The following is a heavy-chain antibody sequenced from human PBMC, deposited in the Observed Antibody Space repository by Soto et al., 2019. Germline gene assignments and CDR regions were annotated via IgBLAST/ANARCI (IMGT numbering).Heavy chain of an antibody. J-gene: IGHJ4*02. Sequence: ASVKVSCKASGGTFSSYAISWVRQAPGQGLEWMGGIIPIFGTANYAQKFQGRVTITADESTSTAYMELSSLRSEDTAVYYCARGPRSDRGYSGYGNYWGQGTLVTVSS. CDR1: GGTFSSYA. CDR2: IIPIFGTA. V-gene: IGHV1-69*13. D-gene: IGHD5-12*01. CDR3: ARGPRSDRGYSGYGNY.